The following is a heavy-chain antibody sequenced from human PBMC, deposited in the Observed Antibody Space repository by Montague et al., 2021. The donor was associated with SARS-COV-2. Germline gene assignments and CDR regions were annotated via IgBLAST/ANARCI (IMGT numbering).Heavy chain of an antibody. CDR2: IYHSGST. CDR3: ARRALGNCSGGSCYSAFDY. Sequence: SETLSLTCTVSGYSISSGYYWGWIRQPPGKGLEWIGSIYHSGSTYYNPSLKSRVTISVDTSKNQFSLKLSSVTAADTAVYYCARRALGNCSGGSCYSAFDYWGQGTLVTVSS. J-gene: IGHJ4*02. D-gene: IGHD2-15*01. V-gene: IGHV4-38-2*02. CDR1: GYSISSGYY.